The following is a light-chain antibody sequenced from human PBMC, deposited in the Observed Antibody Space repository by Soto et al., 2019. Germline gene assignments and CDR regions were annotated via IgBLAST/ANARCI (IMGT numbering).Light chain of an antibody. V-gene: IGLV2-11*01. CDR2: DVS. J-gene: IGLJ2*01. CDR1: SSDVGGYNY. CDR3: CSYAGSYTV. Sequence: QSALTQPRSVSGSPGQSVTISCTGTSSDVGGYNYVSWYQQHPGKAPKLMIYDVSKRPSGVPDRFSGSKSGTTASLTISGLQAEDVADYYCCSYAGSYTVFGGGTKLTVL.